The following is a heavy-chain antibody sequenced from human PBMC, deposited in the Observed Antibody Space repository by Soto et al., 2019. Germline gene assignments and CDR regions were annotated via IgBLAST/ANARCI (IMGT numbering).Heavy chain of an antibody. D-gene: IGHD6-13*01. J-gene: IGHJ4*02. Sequence: QVQLVQSGAEEKKPGASVKVSCKASGYTFTSYARHWVRQAPGQRLEWMGWINAGNGNTKYSQKIQGRAIITSDTSESTDYMELSSLRSEDTAVYYCARGIAPYCFDYWGQGTLVTVSS. CDR2: INAGNGNT. CDR3: ARGIAPYCFDY. CDR1: GYTFTSYA. V-gene: IGHV1-3*05.